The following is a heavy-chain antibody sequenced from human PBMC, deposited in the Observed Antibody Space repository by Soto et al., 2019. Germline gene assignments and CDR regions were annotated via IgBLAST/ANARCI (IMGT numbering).Heavy chain of an antibody. CDR3: ARDLYYFDSSAYYGHNWFDP. D-gene: IGHD3-22*01. CDR1: GDTFSTYT. CDR2: IIPRSGTS. Sequence: SVKVSCKASGDTFSTYTITWVRQAPGQGLEWMGGIIPRSGTSNYAQKFQGRVTITADESTSTAYMELSSLRSEDTAVYYCARDLYYFDSSAYYGHNWFDPWGQGTRVTVSS. J-gene: IGHJ5*02. V-gene: IGHV1-69*13.